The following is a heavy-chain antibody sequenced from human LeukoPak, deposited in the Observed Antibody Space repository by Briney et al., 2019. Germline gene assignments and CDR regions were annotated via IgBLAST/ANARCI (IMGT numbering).Heavy chain of an antibody. V-gene: IGHV4-34*01. D-gene: IGHD6-13*01. CDR2: INHSGST. CDR1: GGSFSGYY. CDR3: ARAGIAAADPLDY. J-gene: IGHJ4*02. Sequence: SETLSLTCAVYGGSFSGYYWSWIRQPPGKGLEWIGEINHSGSTNYNPSLKSRVTMSVDTSKNQFSLKLSSVTAAATAVYYGARAGIAAADPLDYWGQGTLVTVSS.